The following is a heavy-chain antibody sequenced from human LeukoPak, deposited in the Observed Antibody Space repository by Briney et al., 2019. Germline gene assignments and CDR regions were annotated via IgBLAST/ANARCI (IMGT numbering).Heavy chain of an antibody. Sequence: ASVKVSCKASGYTFTGYYMHWVRQAPGQGLEWMGIINPSGGSTGYAQKFQGRVTMTRDTSTSTVYMELSSLRSEDTAVYYCASYLPGGGDGNWFDPWGQGTLVTVSS. CDR2: INPSGGST. CDR3: ASYLPGGGDGNWFDP. CDR1: GYTFTGYY. J-gene: IGHJ5*02. V-gene: IGHV1-46*03. D-gene: IGHD2-21*01.